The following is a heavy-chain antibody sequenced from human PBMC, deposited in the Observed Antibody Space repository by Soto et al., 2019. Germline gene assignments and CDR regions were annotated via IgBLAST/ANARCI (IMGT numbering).Heavy chain of an antibody. CDR1: GGSITSGDDY. J-gene: IGHJ6*02. CDR3: ARGGYTVTTRYYYGMDV. Sequence: SETLSLTCTVSGGSITSGDDYWSWIRQPPGMGLEWIAYIHYSGSTYYNPSLKSRVTISVDTSKNQFSLKLSSVTAADTAVYYCARGGYTVTTRYYYGMDVWGQGTTVTAP. D-gene: IGHD4-4*01. CDR2: IHYSGST. V-gene: IGHV4-30-4*01.